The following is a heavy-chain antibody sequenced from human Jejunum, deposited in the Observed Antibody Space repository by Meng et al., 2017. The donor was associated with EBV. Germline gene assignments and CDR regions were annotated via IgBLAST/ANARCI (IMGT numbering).Heavy chain of an antibody. J-gene: IGHJ4*02. CDR2: IWFDGSIK. D-gene: IGHD1-1*01. V-gene: IGHV3-33*01. CDR3: ARDPYDDKRADFDY. Sequence: QGEGVGSGGGVVQPGRSRGPSLAASGFTSSRYAMDWVRQAPGKGLEWVAVIWFDGSIKYYADSVKGRFTISRDNSKNMVYLQMNSLTAEDTAVYYCARDPYDDKRADFDYWGQGTLVTVSS. CDR1: GFTSSRYA.